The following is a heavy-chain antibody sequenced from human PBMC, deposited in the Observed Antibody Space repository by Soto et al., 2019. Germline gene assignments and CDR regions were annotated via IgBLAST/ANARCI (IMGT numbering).Heavy chain of an antibody. CDR2: IYYSGDT. D-gene: IGHD3-3*01. J-gene: IGHJ4*02. CDR1: GDSVSSGSYY. V-gene: IGHV4-61*01. Sequence: QVQLQESGPGLLKPSETLSLTCAVSGDSVSSGSYYWSWIRQPPGKGLEWIGYIYYSGDTIYNPSLTCRVTISVDASKNQFSLKLSSVTAADTAVYYCARGYDFWSGQIDFWGQGTLVTVSS. CDR3: ARGYDFWSGQIDF.